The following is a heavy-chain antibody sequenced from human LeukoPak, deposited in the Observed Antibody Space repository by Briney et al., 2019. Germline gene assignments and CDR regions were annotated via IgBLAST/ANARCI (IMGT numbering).Heavy chain of an antibody. V-gene: IGHV4-34*01. D-gene: IGHD6-6*01. CDR2: INHSEST. J-gene: IGHJ5*02. Sequence: SETLSFTCADYGGSFSGSSWSWIRQPPGKGLEWIGEINHSESTNYNPSLKSRVTISVDTSKNQFSLKLSSVTAADTAVYDCARHVYSSSYWFDPWGQGTLVTVSS. CDR3: ARHVYSSSYWFDP. CDR1: GGSFSGSS.